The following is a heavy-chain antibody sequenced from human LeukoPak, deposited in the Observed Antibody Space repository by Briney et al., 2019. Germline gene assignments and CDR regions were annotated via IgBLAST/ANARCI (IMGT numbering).Heavy chain of an antibody. D-gene: IGHD3-10*01. V-gene: IGHV3-7*01. CDR3: ARDGPPLLWSGEGYFDY. CDR2: IKQDGSEK. Sequence: GGSLRLSCGVSGFTFSSNWMSWVRQAPGKGLEWVANIKQDGSEKYYVDSVKGRFTISRDNAKNSLFLQMNSLRAEDTAVYYCARDGPPLLWSGEGYFDYWGQGTLVTVSS. J-gene: IGHJ4*02. CDR1: GFTFSSNW.